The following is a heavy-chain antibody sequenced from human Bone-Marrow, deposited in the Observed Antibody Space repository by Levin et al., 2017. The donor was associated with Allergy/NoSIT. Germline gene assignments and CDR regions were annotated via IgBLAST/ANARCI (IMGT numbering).Heavy chain of an antibody. J-gene: IGHJ4*02. V-gene: IGHV3-30*18. CDR1: GFTFSSYG. Sequence: SCAASGFTFSSYGMHWVRQAPGKGLEWVAVISYDGSNKYYADSVKGRFTISRDNSKNTLYLQMNSLRAEDTAVYYCAKAGEDYGDYALGYYFDYWGQGTLVTVSS. D-gene: IGHD4-17*01. CDR3: AKAGEDYGDYALGYYFDY. CDR2: ISYDGSNK.